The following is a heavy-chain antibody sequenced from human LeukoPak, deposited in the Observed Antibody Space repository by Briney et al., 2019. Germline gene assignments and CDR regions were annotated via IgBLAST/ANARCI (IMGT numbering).Heavy chain of an antibody. J-gene: IGHJ4*02. CDR2: ISTTGGST. V-gene: IGHV3-23*01. D-gene: IGHD4-23*01. CDR3: AKDWTTVVTPKGYYFDS. CDR1: GFSFNNYA. Sequence: GGSLRLSCAASGFSFNNYAMSWVRQAPGKGLEWVSAISTTGGSTYYADSVKGRFTVSRDNSKNTLSLQMDSLRVEDTALYYCAKDWTTVVTPKGYYFDSWGQGTLVTASS.